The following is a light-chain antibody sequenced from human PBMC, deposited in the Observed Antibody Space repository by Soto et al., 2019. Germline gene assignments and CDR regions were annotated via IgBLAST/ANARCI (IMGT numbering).Light chain of an antibody. V-gene: IGKV1-27*01. J-gene: IGKJ4*01. CDR2: AAS. CDR3: QNYKSGPPGVT. Sequence: DIQMTQSPSSLSASVGDRVTITCRASQDINIYLVWYQHRPGNAPKLLIYAASTLQSGVPSRFSGSGSGTAFTLTINSLQPEDVATYYCQNYKSGPPGVTFGGGTKVEIK. CDR1: QDINIY.